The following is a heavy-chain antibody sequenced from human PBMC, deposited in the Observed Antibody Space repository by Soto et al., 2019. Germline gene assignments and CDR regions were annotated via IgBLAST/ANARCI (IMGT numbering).Heavy chain of an antibody. CDR3: ARYRPTIFALVTPFEY. D-gene: IGHD3-3*01. J-gene: IGHJ4*02. CDR2: ISGYNGNT. Sequence: QVRLVQSGAEVKKSGASVKVSCKASGYTFTNYGITWVRLAPGQGLEWMGWISGYNGNTNFAHKFQGRVTMTRDTSTSTVYMELRTLRSDDTAVYYCARYRPTIFALVTPFEYWGRGTLVTVSS. CDR1: GYTFTNYG. V-gene: IGHV1-18*01.